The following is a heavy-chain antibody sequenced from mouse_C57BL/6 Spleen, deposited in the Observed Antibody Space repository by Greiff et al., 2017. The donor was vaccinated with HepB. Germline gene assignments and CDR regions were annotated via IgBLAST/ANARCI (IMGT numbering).Heavy chain of an antibody. D-gene: IGHD2-4*01. J-gene: IGHJ3*01. Sequence: QVQLQQPGAELVMPGASVKLSCKASGYTFTSYWMHWVKQRPGQGLEWIGEIDPSDSYTNYNQKFKGKSTLTVDTSSSTAYMQLSSLTSEDSAVYYCARVEYDFWGQGTLVTVSA. CDR2: IDPSDSYT. CDR3: ARVEYDF. CDR1: GYTFTSYW. V-gene: IGHV1-69*01.